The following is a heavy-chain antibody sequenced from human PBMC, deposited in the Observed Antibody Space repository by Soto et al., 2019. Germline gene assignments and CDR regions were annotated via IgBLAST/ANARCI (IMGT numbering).Heavy chain of an antibody. D-gene: IGHD6-19*01. V-gene: IGHV5-51*01. Sequence: GESLKISCKVSGDSFTGFWIGWVRQMPGKGLEWLGSIYPRDSDTRYSPSFQGQVTISADKSLSTAYLQWNSLQASDTAIYYCARQHPLDSRVWFTWGQGTLVTVS. CDR3: ARQHPLDSRVWFT. CDR1: GDSFTGFW. CDR2: IYPRDSDT. J-gene: IGHJ4*02.